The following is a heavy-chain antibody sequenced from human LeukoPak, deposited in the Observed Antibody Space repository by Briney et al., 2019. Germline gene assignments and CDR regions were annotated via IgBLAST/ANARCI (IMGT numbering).Heavy chain of an antibody. CDR3: AKGLTSIAAPGMDV. J-gene: IGHJ6*02. Sequence: GGSRRPSCLPSGFTFADYAMHWVRQAPGKVLEWVSLISGDGGSTYYADSVKGRFNISRDNSKNSLYLQMNSLRTEDTALYYCAKGLTSIAAPGMDVWGQGTTVTVSS. CDR1: GFTFADYA. D-gene: IGHD6-6*01. CDR2: ISGDGGST. V-gene: IGHV3-43*02.